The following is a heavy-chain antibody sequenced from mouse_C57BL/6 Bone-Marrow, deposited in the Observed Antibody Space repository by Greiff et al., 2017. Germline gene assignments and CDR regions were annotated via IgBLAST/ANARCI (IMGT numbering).Heavy chain of an antibody. CDR1: GYAFTNYL. V-gene: IGHV1-54*01. J-gene: IGHJ2*01. CDR2: INPGSGGT. Sequence: QVQLQQSGAELVRPGTSVKVSCKASGYAFTNYLIEWVKQRPGQGLEWIGVINPGSGGTNYNEKFKRKATLTADKSSSTAYMQLSSLTSEDSAVYFCARAALTVFDYWGQGTTLTVSS. D-gene: IGHD4-1*01. CDR3: ARAALTVFDY.